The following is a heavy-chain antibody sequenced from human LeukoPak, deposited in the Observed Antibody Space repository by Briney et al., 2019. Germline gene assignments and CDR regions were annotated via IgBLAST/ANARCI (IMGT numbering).Heavy chain of an antibody. CDR2: IYTSGST. CDR3: ARDAYGGKAYYFDY. CDR1: GGSISSYY. V-gene: IGHV4-4*07. Sequence: PSETLSLTCTASGGSISSYYWSWIRQPAGKGPEWIGRIYTSGSTNYNPSLKSRVTMSVDTSKNQFSLKLSSVTAADTAVYYCARDAYGGKAYYFDYWGQGTLVTVSS. D-gene: IGHD4-23*01. J-gene: IGHJ4*02.